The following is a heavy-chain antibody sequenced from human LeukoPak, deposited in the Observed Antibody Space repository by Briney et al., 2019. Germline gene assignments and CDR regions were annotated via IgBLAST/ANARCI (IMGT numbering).Heavy chain of an antibody. V-gene: IGHV3-21*01. D-gene: IGHD5-18*01. CDR2: ISSSSSYI. J-gene: IGHJ4*02. CDR3: AREGVGVDTAMVKDY. Sequence: GGSLRLSCAASGFTFSSYSMNWVRQAPGKGLEWASSISSSSSYIYYADSVKGRFTISRDNAKNSLYLQMNSLRAEDTAVYYCAREGVGVDTAMVKDYWGQGTLVTVSS. CDR1: GFTFSSYS.